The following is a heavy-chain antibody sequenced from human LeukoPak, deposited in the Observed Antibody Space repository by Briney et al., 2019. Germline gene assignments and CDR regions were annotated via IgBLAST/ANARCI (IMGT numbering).Heavy chain of an antibody. Sequence: PSETLSLTCTVSGGSISSYYWSWIRQPPGKGLEWIGYIYYSGSTNYNPSLKSRVTISVDTSKNQFSLKLSSVTAADTAVYYCARSLRVRGVISFFDYWGQGTLVTVSS. D-gene: IGHD3-10*01. V-gene: IGHV4-59*01. CDR2: IYYSGST. CDR3: ARSLRVRGVISFFDY. J-gene: IGHJ4*02. CDR1: GGSISSYY.